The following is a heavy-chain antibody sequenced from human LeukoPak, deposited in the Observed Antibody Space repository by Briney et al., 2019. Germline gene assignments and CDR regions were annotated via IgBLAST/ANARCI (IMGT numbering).Heavy chain of an antibody. CDR3: ARDLFGSSSWLDY. CDR1: GYTFTIYG. CDR2: IIPIFGTA. V-gene: IGHV1-69*13. Sequence: AASVKVSFKASGYTFTIYGISRVRQAPGQGLEWMGGIIPIFGTANYAQKFQGRVTITADESTSTAYMELSSLRSEDTAVYYCARDLFGSSSWLDYWGQGTLVTVSS. J-gene: IGHJ4*02. D-gene: IGHD6-13*01.